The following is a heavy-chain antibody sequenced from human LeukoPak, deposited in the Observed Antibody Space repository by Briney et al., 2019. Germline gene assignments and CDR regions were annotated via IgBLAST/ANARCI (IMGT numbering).Heavy chain of an antibody. CDR1: GFTFSDYY. V-gene: IGHV3-11*01. CDR2: ISSSGSTI. D-gene: IGHD6-19*01. J-gene: IGHJ4*02. Sequence: GVLRLSCAASGFTFSDYYMSWIRQAPGKGLEWVSYISSSGSTIYYADSVKGRFTISRDNAKNSLYLQMNSLRAEDTAVYYCAREARGGQWLVSFDYWGQGTLVTVSS. CDR3: AREARGGQWLVSFDY.